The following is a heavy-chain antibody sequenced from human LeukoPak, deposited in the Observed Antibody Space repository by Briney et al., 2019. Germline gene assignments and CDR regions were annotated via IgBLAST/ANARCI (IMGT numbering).Heavy chain of an antibody. CDR3: AKDLFGDLFGEYPGG. CDR1: GFTFSSYW. V-gene: IGHV3-23*01. CDR2: ISGSGGST. D-gene: IGHD3-10*01. J-gene: IGHJ4*02. Sequence: GGSLRLSCAASGFTFSSYWMHWVRQAPGKGLVWVSAISGSGGSTYYADSVKGRFTISRDNSKNTLYLQMNSLRAEDTAVYYCAKDLFGDLFGEYPGGWGQGTLVTVSS.